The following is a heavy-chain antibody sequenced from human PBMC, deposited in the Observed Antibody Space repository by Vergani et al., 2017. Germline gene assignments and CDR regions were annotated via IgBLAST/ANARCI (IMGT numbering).Heavy chain of an antibody. V-gene: IGHV2-5*01. CDR2: IYWNDDK. J-gene: IGHJ5*02. CDR3: AHTQDIVVVPAAIEGWFDP. Sequence: AWIRQPPGKALEWLALIYWNDDKRYSPSLKSRLTITKDTSKNQVVLTMTNMDPVDTATYYCAHTQDIVVVPAAIEGWFDPWGQGTLVTVSS. D-gene: IGHD2-2*02.